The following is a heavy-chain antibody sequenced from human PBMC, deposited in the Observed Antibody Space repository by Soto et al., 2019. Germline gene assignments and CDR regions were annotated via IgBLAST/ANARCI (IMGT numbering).Heavy chain of an antibody. CDR2: INPNIGIA. D-gene: IGHD6-13*01. J-gene: IGHJ4*02. Sequence: SVKVSCKAPGYTFTGYYMHWVRQAPGQGLEWMGRINPNIGIANYAQKFQGRVTITADKSTSTAYMELSSLRSEDTAVYYCAGVSSSFMFDYWGQGTLVTVSS. CDR1: GYTFTGYY. CDR3: AGVSSSFMFDY. V-gene: IGHV1-69*04.